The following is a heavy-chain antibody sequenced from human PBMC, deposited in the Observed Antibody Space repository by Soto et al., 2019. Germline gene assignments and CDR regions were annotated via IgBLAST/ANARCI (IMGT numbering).Heavy chain of an antibody. CDR3: ARDGCSSTSCPVDYYYGMDV. CDR1: GFTFSSYS. V-gene: IGHV3-21*01. CDR2: ISSSSSYI. D-gene: IGHD2-2*01. Sequence: GGSLRLSCAASGFTFSSYSMNWVRQAPGKGLEWVSSISSSSSYIYYADSVKGRFTISGDNAKNSLYLQMNSLRAEDTAVYYCARDGCSSTSCPVDYYYGMDVWGQGTTVTVSS. J-gene: IGHJ6*02.